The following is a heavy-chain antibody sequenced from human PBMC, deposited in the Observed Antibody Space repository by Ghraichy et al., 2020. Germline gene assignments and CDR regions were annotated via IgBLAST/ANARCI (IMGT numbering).Heavy chain of an antibody. CDR2: IDWDDDK. CDR1: GFSLSTSGMC. D-gene: IGHD6-19*01. Sequence: SGPTLVKPTQTLTLTCTFSGFSLSTSGMCVSWIRQPPGKALEWLALIDWDDDKYYSTSLKTRLTISKDTSKNQVVLTMTNMDPADTATYYCARGFASSGWVPNWFDPWGQGTLVTVSS. J-gene: IGHJ5*02. V-gene: IGHV2-70*01. CDR3: ARGFASSGWVPNWFDP.